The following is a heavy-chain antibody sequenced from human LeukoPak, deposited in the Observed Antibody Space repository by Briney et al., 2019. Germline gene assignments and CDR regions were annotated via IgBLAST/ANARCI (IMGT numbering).Heavy chain of an antibody. V-gene: IGHV1-8*02. CDR2: MNPNSGNT. CDR1: GYTFTSYA. CDR3: TRGLYSGSYYFWFDP. Sequence: ASVKVSCKASGYTFTSYAMNWVRQAPGQGLEWMGWMNPNSGNTGYAQKFQGRVTMTRNTSISTAYMELSSLRSEDTAMYYCTRGLYSGSYYFWFDPWGQGTLVTVSS. J-gene: IGHJ5*02. D-gene: IGHD1-26*01.